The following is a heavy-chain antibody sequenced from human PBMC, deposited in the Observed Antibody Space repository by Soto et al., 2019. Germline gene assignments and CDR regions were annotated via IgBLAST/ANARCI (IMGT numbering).Heavy chain of an antibody. CDR1: GGSISDYY. CDR2: TYYGSNT. CDR3: ARDREYYDSSGLYFDY. V-gene: IGHV4-59*01. D-gene: IGHD3-22*01. Sequence: SETLSLTCSVSGGSISDYYWSWIRQPPGKGLEWIGYTYYGSNTNYNPSLKSRVTISVDTSKNQFSLKLISVTAADTAVYYCARDREYYDSSGLYFDYWGQGTLVTVSS. J-gene: IGHJ4*02.